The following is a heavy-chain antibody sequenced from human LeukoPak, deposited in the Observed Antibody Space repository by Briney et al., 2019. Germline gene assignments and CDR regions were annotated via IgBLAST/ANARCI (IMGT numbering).Heavy chain of an antibody. J-gene: IGHJ4*02. D-gene: IGHD3-10*01. CDR2: IIPILGIA. V-gene: IGHV1-69*04. CDR1: GGTFSSYA. Sequence: SVKVSCKASGGTFSSYAISWVRQAPGRGLEWMGRIIPILGIANYAQKFQGRVTITADKSTSTAYMELSSLRSEDTAVYYCASDLPKWFGELSTPGYWGQGTLVTVSS. CDR3: ASDLPKWFGELSTPGY.